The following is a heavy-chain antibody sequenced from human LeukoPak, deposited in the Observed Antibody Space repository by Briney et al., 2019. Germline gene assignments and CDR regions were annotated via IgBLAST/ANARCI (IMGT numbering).Heavy chain of an antibody. Sequence: PSETLSLTCAVYGGSFSGYYWSWIRQPPGKGLEWIGEINHSGSTNYNPSLKSRVTISVDTSKNQFSLKLSSVTAADTAVYYCARNPGYSSGRYFQHWGQGTLVTVSS. CDR3: ARNPGYSSGRYFQH. D-gene: IGHD6-19*01. J-gene: IGHJ1*01. CDR1: GGSFSGYY. V-gene: IGHV4-34*01. CDR2: INHSGST.